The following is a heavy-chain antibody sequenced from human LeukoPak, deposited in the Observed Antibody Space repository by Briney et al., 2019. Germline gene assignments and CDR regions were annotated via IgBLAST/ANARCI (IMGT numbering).Heavy chain of an antibody. CDR3: ATGGSQNPPLRDAYYYDSSGLFDY. V-gene: IGHV1-24*01. CDR2: FDPEDDET. Sequence: ASVKVSCKVSGYTLTELSMHWVRQAPGKGLEWMGGFDPEDDETIYAQKFQGRVTMTEDTSTDTAYMELSSLRSEDTAVYYCATGGSQNPPLRDAYYYDSSGLFDYWGQGTLVTVSS. CDR1: GYTLTELS. D-gene: IGHD3-22*01. J-gene: IGHJ4*02.